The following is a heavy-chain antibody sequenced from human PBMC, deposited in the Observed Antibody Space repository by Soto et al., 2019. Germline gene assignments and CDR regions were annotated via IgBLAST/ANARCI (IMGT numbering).Heavy chain of an antibody. Sequence: SETLSLTCAVYGGYFSGYYWSWIRQPPGKGLEWIGEINHSGSTNYNPSLKSRVTISVDTSKNQFSLKLSSVTAADTAVYYCARERSIFGVVMGFDPWGQGTLVTVSS. CDR3: ARERSIFGVVMGFDP. CDR1: GGYFSGYY. D-gene: IGHD3-3*01. J-gene: IGHJ5*02. CDR2: INHSGST. V-gene: IGHV4-34*01.